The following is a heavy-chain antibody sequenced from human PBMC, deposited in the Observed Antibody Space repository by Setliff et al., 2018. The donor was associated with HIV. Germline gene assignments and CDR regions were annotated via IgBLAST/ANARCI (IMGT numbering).Heavy chain of an antibody. V-gene: IGHV4-31*03. CDR3: ASGRGAKGGYDYFGS. D-gene: IGHD5-12*01. Sequence: SETLSLTCTVSGGPISGSDYYWGWIRQLPGKGLEWIGYIYYSGATYYNPSLKNRVTISLDTSKSQFSLKLTSVTAADTALYYCASGRGAKGGYDYFGSWGQGTLVTVSS. CDR2: IYYSGAT. CDR1: GGPISGSDYY. J-gene: IGHJ4*02.